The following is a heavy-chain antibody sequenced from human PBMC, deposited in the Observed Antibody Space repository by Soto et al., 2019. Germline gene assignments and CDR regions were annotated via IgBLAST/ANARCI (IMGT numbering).Heavy chain of an antibody. J-gene: IGHJ6*02. CDR3: ARVASTGTKNYHYFYYGMDV. CDR1: GYSFTTYW. V-gene: IGHV5-51*01. CDR2: IYPGDSDT. D-gene: IGHD6-13*01. Sequence: LKISCKGSGYSFTTYWICWVRQMPGKGLEWMGIIYPGDSDTRYSPSFQGQVTISADKSISTAYLQWSSLKASDTAIYYCARVASTGTKNYHYFYYGMDVWGQGTMVTVSS.